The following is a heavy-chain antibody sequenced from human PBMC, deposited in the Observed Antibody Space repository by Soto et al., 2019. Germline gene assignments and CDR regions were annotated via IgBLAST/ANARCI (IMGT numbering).Heavy chain of an antibody. CDR2: IYYSGST. CDR3: ARASSPYYDILTGYLNWFDP. D-gene: IGHD3-9*01. V-gene: IGHV4-59*01. Sequence: PSETLSLTCTVSGGSISSYYWSWIRQPPGKGLEWIGYIYYSGSTNYNPSLKSRVTISVDTSKNQFSLKLSSVTAADTAVYYCARASSPYYDILTGYLNWFDPWGQGTLVTVSS. CDR1: GGSISSYY. J-gene: IGHJ5*02.